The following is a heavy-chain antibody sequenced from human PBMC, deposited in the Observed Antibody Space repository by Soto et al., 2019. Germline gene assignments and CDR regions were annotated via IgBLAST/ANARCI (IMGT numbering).Heavy chain of an antibody. CDR2: ISSSGSTI. D-gene: IGHD3-3*01. Sequence: GGSLRLSCAASGFTFSSYEMNWVRQAPGKGLEWVSYISSSGSTIYYADSVKGRFTISRDNAKNSLYLQMNSLRAEDTAVYYCASHAPNQSGYYYYGMDVWGQGTTVTVSS. V-gene: IGHV3-48*03. J-gene: IGHJ6*02. CDR3: ASHAPNQSGYYYYGMDV. CDR1: GFTFSSYE.